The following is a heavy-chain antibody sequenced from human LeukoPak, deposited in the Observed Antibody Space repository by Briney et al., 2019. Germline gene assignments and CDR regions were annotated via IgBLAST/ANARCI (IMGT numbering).Heavy chain of an antibody. J-gene: IGHJ4*02. Sequence: SVKVSCKASGGTFSSYAISWVRQAPGQGLEWMGGIIPIFGTANYAQKFQGRVTITADESTGTAYMELSSLRSEDTAVYYCARGIGRYYDSSGYYYYFDYWGQGTLVTVSS. CDR1: GGTFSSYA. V-gene: IGHV1-69*01. CDR3: ARGIGRYYDSSGYYYYFDY. D-gene: IGHD3-22*01. CDR2: IIPIFGTA.